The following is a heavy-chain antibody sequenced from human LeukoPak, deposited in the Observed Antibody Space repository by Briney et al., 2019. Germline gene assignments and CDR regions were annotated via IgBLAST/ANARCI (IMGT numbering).Heavy chain of an antibody. CDR3: AKGSLGYCSGGSCFRNYYYGMDV. V-gene: IGHV3-23*01. Sequence: PGGSLRLFCEASGFTFSSYAMTWVRQAPGKGLAWVSGISGSGGSTYYADSVKGRFTISRDNSKNTLYLQMNSLRAEDTAVYYCAKGSLGYCSGGSCFRNYYYGMDVWGQGTTVTVSS. CDR1: GFTFSSYA. D-gene: IGHD2-15*01. CDR2: ISGSGGST. J-gene: IGHJ6*02.